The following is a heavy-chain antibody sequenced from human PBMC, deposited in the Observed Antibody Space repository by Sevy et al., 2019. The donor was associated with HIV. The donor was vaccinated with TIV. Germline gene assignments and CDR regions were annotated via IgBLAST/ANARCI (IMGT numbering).Heavy chain of an antibody. Sequence: GGSLRLSCAASGFTFSSYGMHRVRQAPGKGLEWVAFIRYDGSNKYYADSVKGRFTISRDNSKNTLYLQMNSLRAEDTAVYYCARRGQQLVGGAFDIWGQGTMVTVSS. CDR3: ARRGQQLVGGAFDI. D-gene: IGHD6-13*01. J-gene: IGHJ3*02. CDR1: GFTFSSYG. V-gene: IGHV3-30*02. CDR2: IRYDGSNK.